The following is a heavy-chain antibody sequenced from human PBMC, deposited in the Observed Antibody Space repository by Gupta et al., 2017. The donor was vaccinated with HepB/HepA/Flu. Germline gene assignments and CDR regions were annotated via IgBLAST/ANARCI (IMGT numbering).Heavy chain of an antibody. CDR2: IYYSGST. V-gene: IGHV4-39*01. D-gene: IGHD5-24*01. Sequence: LQLQESGPGLVKPSETLSLTCTVSGGSISSSSYYWGWIRQPPGKGLEWIGSIYYSGSTYYNASLKSRVTISVDTSKNQFSLKLSSVTAADTAVYYCARHGWLQFFLDWGQGTLVTLPS. J-gene: IGHJ4*02. CDR3: ARHGWLQFFLD. CDR1: GGSISSSSYY.